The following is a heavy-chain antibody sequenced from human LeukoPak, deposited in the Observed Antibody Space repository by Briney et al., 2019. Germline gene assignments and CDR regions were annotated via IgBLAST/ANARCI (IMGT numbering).Heavy chain of an antibody. J-gene: IGHJ5*02. CDR2: IYTSVGT. Sequence: SQTLSLTCTVSGGSISSDYWCWVRRPAGKGREWIGRIYTSVGTNNTPSLKSRVTMSLDTPKDQCSLKLRSVTAAETRLYYCAQDRTGAGYSTWFALWGQGQLVTVSS. V-gene: IGHV4-4*07. CDR3: AQDRTGAGYSTWFAL. D-gene: IGHD3-22*01. CDR1: GGSISSDY.